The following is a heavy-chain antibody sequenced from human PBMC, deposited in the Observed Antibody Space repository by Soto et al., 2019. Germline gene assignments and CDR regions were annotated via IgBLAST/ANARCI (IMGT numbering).Heavy chain of an antibody. V-gene: IGHV4-59*08. Sequence: SETLSLTCTVSGGSISSYYWSWIRQPPGKGLEWIGYIYYSGSTNYNPSLKSRVTISVDTSKNQFSLKLSSVTAADTAVYYCARRSGYSSSWYWDYYYYYGMDVWGQGTTVTV. CDR3: ARRSGYSSSWYWDYYYYYGMDV. CDR1: GGSISSYY. J-gene: IGHJ6*02. D-gene: IGHD6-13*01. CDR2: IYYSGST.